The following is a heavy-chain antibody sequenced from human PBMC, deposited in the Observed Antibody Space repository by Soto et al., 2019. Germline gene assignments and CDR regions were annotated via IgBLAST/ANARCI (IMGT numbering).Heavy chain of an antibody. D-gene: IGHD6-19*01. Sequence: GGSLRLSCAASGFTFSSYGMHWVRQAPGKGLEWVAVISYDGSNKYYADSVKGRFTISRDNSKNTLYLQMNSLRAEDTAVYYCAKDIYLEQWLAPIFDYWGQGTLVTVSS. J-gene: IGHJ4*02. V-gene: IGHV3-30*18. CDR3: AKDIYLEQWLAPIFDY. CDR2: ISYDGSNK. CDR1: GFTFSSYG.